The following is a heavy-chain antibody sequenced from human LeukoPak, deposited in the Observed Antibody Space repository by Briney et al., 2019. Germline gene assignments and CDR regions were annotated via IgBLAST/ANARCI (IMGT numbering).Heavy chain of an antibody. Sequence: ASVKVSCKASGYIFSKYDISWVRQAPGQGLEWMGWISVHNGNPNYAQKFQGRVTMTTDTSTSTHYMDLRSLRSDDTAVYYCARDVGAVAGYNFDYWGQGTLVTVSS. CDR2: ISVHNGNP. J-gene: IGHJ4*02. D-gene: IGHD6-19*01. V-gene: IGHV1-18*01. CDR3: ARDVGAVAGYNFDY. CDR1: GYIFSKYD.